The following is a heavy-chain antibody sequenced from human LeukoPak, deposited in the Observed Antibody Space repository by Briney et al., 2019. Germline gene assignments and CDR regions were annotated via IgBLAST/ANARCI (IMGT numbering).Heavy chain of an antibody. J-gene: IGHJ4*02. Sequence: PGGSLRLSCAASGFTFDDYAMHWVRQAPGKGLEWVSAISGSGGSTYYADSVKGRFTISTDNSKNTLYLQMNSLRAEDTAVYYCANYPGIAAAGTGGYFDYWGQGTLVTVSS. CDR1: GFTFDDYA. CDR2: ISGSGGST. D-gene: IGHD6-13*01. CDR3: ANYPGIAAAGTGGYFDY. V-gene: IGHV3-23*01.